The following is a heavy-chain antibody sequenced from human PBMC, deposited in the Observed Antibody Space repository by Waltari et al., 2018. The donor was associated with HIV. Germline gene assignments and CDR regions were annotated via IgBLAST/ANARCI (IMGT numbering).Heavy chain of an antibody. J-gene: IGHJ4*02. Sequence: QVQLVQSGAEVKKPGASVKVSCKASGYTFTGYYMHWVRQAPGQGLEWMGGINPNSGGTNYAQKLQGRGTMTRDTSISTAYMELSRLRSDDTAVYYCARTFLYCSGGTCYFDYWGQGTLVTVSS. V-gene: IGHV1-2*02. CDR1: GYTFTGYY. CDR3: ARTFLYCSGGTCYFDY. D-gene: IGHD2-15*01. CDR2: INPNSGGT.